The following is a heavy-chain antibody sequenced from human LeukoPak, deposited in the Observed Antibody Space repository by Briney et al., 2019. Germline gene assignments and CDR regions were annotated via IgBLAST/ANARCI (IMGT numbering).Heavy chain of an antibody. Sequence: PGNSLRLSCAASGFTFGNYAMHWVRQAPGKGLEFVAVLAFDGVTEHYADSVKGRFAISRDNVKKMLYLEIDSLRSDDTAMYYCARGGGLGGRVYPYFDLWGRGTLVTVSS. CDR2: LAFDGVTE. J-gene: IGHJ2*01. CDR3: ARGGGLGGRVYPYFDL. V-gene: IGHV3-30*09. CDR1: GFTFGNYA. D-gene: IGHD2-15*01.